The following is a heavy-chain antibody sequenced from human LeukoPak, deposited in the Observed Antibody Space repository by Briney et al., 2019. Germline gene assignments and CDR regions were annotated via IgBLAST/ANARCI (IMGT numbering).Heavy chain of an antibody. CDR3: AREDVDITVATSGAFDI. V-gene: IGHV3-74*01. J-gene: IGHJ3*02. D-gene: IGHD6-19*01. Sequence: GGSLRLSCAASGFTFNRFWMHWVRQAPGKGLVWVSRIISDGSSTNYADSVKGRLTISRDNAKNTLYLQMNSLRAEDTALYYCAREDVDITVATSGAFDIWGQGTMVTVSS. CDR1: GFTFNRFW. CDR2: IISDGSST.